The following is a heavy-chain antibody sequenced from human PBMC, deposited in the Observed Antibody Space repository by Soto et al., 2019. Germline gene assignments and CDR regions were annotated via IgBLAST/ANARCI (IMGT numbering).Heavy chain of an antibody. CDR1: GFTFSSYG. J-gene: IGHJ6*02. CDR3: AKDGRAYSGYGYGMDV. CDR2: ISYDGSNK. V-gene: IGHV3-30*18. D-gene: IGHD5-12*01. Sequence: QVQLVESGGDVVQPGRSLRLSCAASGFTFSSYGMHWVRQAPGKGLEWVAGISYDGSNKYYADSVKGRFTISRDNSKNTLYLQMSSLRAEDTAVYYCAKDGRAYSGYGYGMDVWGQGTTVTVSS.